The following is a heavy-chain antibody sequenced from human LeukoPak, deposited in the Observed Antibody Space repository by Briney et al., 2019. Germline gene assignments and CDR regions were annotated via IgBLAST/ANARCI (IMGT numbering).Heavy chain of an antibody. CDR3: ASSPAYSSSWYAIDN. J-gene: IGHJ4*02. V-gene: IGHV3-13*01. CDR1: GFTFSNYD. D-gene: IGHD6-13*01. Sequence: GGSLRLSCAASGFTFSNYDMHWVRQAAGKGLEWVSGIGTAGNTYYPASVKGRFTISRENAKNSLYLQMNSLSVGDTAVYYCASSPAYSSSWYAIDNWGQGTLVTVSS. CDR2: IGTAGNT.